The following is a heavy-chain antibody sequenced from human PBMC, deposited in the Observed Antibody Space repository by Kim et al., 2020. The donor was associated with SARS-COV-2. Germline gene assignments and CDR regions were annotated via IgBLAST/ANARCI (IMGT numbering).Heavy chain of an antibody. CDR2: VFFTGNT. Sequence: PSETLSLTCSVSGDSITSGTYYWVWIRQPPGKGLEWIGSVFFTGNTYYNPSLKSRVTISQDTSKTQFSLELRSVTAADTAVYYCARAGQGVVYEPGQYYYYYAMDVWGQGTTITVSS. J-gene: IGHJ6*02. V-gene: IGHV4-39*07. CDR3: ARAGQGVVYEPGQYYYYYAMDV. CDR1: GDSITSGTYY. D-gene: IGHD2-8*02.